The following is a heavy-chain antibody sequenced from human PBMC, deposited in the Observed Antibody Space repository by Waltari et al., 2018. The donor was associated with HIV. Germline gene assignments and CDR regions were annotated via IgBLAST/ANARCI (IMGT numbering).Heavy chain of an antibody. Sequence: QVQLVQSGAEVKKPGASVKVSCKASGYTFTSYYMHWVRQAPGQGLEWMGISNPSGGSTSYAQKFQGRVTMTRDTSTSTVYMELSSLRSEDTAVYYCARPSMIAPTGFQHWGQGTLVTVSS. J-gene: IGHJ1*01. CDR1: GYTFTSYY. V-gene: IGHV1-46*01. D-gene: IGHD3-22*01. CDR3: ARPSMIAPTGFQH. CDR2: SNPSGGST.